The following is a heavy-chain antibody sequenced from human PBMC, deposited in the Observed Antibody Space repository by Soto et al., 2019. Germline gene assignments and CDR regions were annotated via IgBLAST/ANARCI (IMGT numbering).Heavy chain of an antibody. Sequence: GVSLRLSCTASGFTFNTHWMHWVRQAPGKGLVWVSRIYFDGITTNYADSVKGRLTVSRDNAKNTVYLHVNTLRDEDTAVYYCARGGAMGVDYWGQGNLVTVSS. CDR3: ARGGAMGVDY. CDR1: GFTFNTHW. D-gene: IGHD1-26*01. J-gene: IGHJ4*02. CDR2: IYFDGITT. V-gene: IGHV3-74*01.